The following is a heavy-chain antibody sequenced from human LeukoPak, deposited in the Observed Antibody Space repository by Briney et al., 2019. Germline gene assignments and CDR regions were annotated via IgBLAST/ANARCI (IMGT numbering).Heavy chain of an antibody. J-gene: IGHJ6*04. D-gene: IGHD3-10*01. CDR1: GGTFSSYA. CDR2: IIPIFGTA. CDR3: ARVSGVTMVRGVIHYYYGMDV. Sequence: AASVKVSCKASGGTFSSYAISWVRQAPGQGLEWMGGIIPIFGTANYAQKFQGRVAITADESTSTAYMELSSLRSEDTAVYYCARVSGVTMVRGVIHYYYGMDVWGKGTTVTVSS. V-gene: IGHV1-69*01.